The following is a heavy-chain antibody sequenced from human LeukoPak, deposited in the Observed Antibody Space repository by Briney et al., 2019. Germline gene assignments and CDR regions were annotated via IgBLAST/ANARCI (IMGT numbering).Heavy chain of an antibody. CDR2: INHGGRT. D-gene: IGHD3-22*01. CDR1: GGSFSDYY. Sequence: PSETLSLTCAVCGGSFSDYYWSSVRQPPGKGREGIGEINHGGRTNYNPSLKSRVTISVDTSKNQFSLKLSSVTAADTAVYYCAYSSDFQQHWGQGTLVTVSS. J-gene: IGHJ1*01. V-gene: IGHV4-34*01. CDR3: AYSSDFQQH.